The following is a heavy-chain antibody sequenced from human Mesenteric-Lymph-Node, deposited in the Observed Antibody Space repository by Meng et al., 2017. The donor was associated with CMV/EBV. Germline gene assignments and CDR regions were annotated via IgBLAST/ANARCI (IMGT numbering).Heavy chain of an antibody. D-gene: IGHD3-10*01. Sequence: SGFTFTNAWMSWVRQAPGKGLEWVGRIKGKTAGGTTDYAAPVKGRFTISRDDSKNTLYLQMNSLKTEDTAVYYCTTDIYGSGSYTRTGWGQGTLVTVSS. V-gene: IGHV3-15*01. CDR1: GFTFTNAW. CDR3: TTDIYGSGSYTRTG. CDR2: IKGKTAGGTT. J-gene: IGHJ4*02.